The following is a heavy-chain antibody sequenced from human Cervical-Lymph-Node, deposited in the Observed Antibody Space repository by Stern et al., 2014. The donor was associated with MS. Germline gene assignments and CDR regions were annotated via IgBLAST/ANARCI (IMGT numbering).Heavy chain of an antibody. CDR3: ATGRGNTYGFDN. Sequence: QVQLVQSGAEVKKPGSSVKVSCKASGGTFNRYVFSWVRQAPGQGLEWMGGISPLFGKANYAQKFQGRVSLTADESASTTLKEVTRLGSEDTAIYYCATGRGNTYGFDNWGQGTLVTVSS. CDR1: GGTFNRYV. D-gene: IGHD5-18*01. J-gene: IGHJ4*02. V-gene: IGHV1-69*01. CDR2: ISPLFGKA.